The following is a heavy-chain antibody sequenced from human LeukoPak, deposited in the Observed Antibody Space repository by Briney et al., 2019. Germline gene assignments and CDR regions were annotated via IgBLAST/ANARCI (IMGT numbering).Heavy chain of an antibody. Sequence: GGSLRLSRAASGFTFSSYWMSWVRQAPGKGLEWVANIKQDGSEKYYVDSVKGRFTISRDNAKNSLYLQMDSLRAEDTAVYYCARGTIAAAGYYYFDYWGQGTQVTVSS. CDR2: IKQDGSEK. CDR3: ARGTIAAAGYYYFDY. D-gene: IGHD6-13*01. CDR1: GFTFSSYW. V-gene: IGHV3-7*04. J-gene: IGHJ4*02.